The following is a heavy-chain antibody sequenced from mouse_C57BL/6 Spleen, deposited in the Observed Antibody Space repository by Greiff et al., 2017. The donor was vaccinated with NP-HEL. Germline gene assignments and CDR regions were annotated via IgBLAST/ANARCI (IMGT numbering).Heavy chain of an antibody. CDR3: ATGYGSSFDY. D-gene: IGHD1-1*01. Sequence: EVNVVESGGGLVQPGGSLKLSCAASGFTFSDYYMYWVRQTPEKRLEWVAYISNGGGSTYYPDTVKGRFTISRDNAKNTLYLQMSRLKSEDTAMYYCATGYGSSFDYWGQGTTLTVSS. V-gene: IGHV5-12*01. J-gene: IGHJ2*01. CDR2: ISNGGGST. CDR1: GFTFSDYY.